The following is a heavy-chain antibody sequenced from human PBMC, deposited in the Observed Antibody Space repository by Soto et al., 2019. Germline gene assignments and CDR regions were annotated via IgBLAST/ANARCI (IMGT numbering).Heavy chain of an antibody. CDR1: GFTFSDYY. CDR3: ARASPPFDY. J-gene: IGHJ4*02. CDR2: ISSSSSYT. V-gene: IGHV3-11*05. Sequence: QVQLVESGGGLVKPGGSLRLSCAASGFTFSDYYMSWIRQAPGKGLEWVSYISSSSSYTNYADSVKGRFNISRDNAKKPLYLQMNSLRAEDTAVYYCARASPPFDYWGQGTLVTVSS.